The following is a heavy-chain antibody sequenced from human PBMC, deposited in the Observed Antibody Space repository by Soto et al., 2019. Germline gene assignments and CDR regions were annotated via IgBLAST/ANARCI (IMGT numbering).Heavy chain of an antibody. CDR1: GFTFDDYA. CDR2: ISWNSGSI. D-gene: IGHD6-19*01. CDR3: AKDVTGGSGWSDY. V-gene: IGHV3-9*01. J-gene: IGHJ4*02. Sequence: GGSLRLSCAASGFTFDDYAMHWVRQAPGKGLEWVSGISWNSGSIGYADSVKGRFTISRDNAKNSLYLQMNSLRAEDTALYYCAKDVTGGSGWSDYWGQGTLVTVSS.